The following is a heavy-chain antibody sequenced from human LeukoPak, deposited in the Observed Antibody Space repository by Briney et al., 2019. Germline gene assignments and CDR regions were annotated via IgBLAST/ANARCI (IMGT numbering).Heavy chain of an antibody. V-gene: IGHV4-38-2*02. J-gene: IGHJ4*02. CDR2: IYHSGST. CDR3: ARERKGRIQLWLPYFDY. D-gene: IGHD5-18*01. CDR1: GYSISSGYY. Sequence: PSETLSLTCTVSGYSISSGYYWGWIRQPPGKGLEWIGSIYHSGSTYYNPSLKSRVTISVDTSKNQFSLKLSSVTAADTAVYYCARERKGRIQLWLPYFDYWGQGTLVTVSS.